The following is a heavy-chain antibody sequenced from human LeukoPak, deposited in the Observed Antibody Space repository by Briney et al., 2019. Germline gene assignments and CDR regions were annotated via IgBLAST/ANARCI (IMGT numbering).Heavy chain of an antibody. V-gene: IGHV3-74*03. CDR2: INSDGSSI. J-gene: IGHJ4*02. CDR1: GFTFSSYW. CDR3: AREGRVSGYDFDC. Sequence: GGSLRLSCAASGFTFSSYWMHWVRQAPGKGLVWVSRINSDGSSITYADSVKGRFTISGDNVKNTLYLQMNSLRVEDTAVYYCAREGRVSGYDFDCWGQGTLVTVSS. D-gene: IGHD5-12*01.